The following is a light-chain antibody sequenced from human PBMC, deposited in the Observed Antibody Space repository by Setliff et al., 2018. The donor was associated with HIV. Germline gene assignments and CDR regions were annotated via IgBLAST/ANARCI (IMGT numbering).Light chain of an antibody. J-gene: IGLJ1*01. V-gene: IGLV2-14*03. CDR2: DVS. CDR1: SSDVGAYNY. CDR3: SSYTSNNARV. Sequence: QSVLTQPASVSGSPGQSITISCTGTSSDVGAYNYVSWYQQYPAKAPKLMIYDVSVRPSGVSTRFSGSKSGNTASLTISVLQAEDEADYYCSSYTSNNARVFGTGTKVTVL.